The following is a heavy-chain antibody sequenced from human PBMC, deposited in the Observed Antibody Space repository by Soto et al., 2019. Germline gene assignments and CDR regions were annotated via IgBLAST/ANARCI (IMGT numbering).Heavy chain of an antibody. D-gene: IGHD6-13*01. CDR2: ISYDGSNK. J-gene: IGHJ1*01. Sequence: QVQLVESGGGVVQPGRSLRLSCAASGFTFGTYAMHWVRQAPGKGLEWVAVISYDGSNKYYADSVKGRFTISRDNSKNTLYLQMNSLRAEDTAVYYCARAYSSSWYPAEYFQHWGQGTLVTVSP. V-gene: IGHV3-30-3*01. CDR3: ARAYSSSWYPAEYFQH. CDR1: GFTFGTYA.